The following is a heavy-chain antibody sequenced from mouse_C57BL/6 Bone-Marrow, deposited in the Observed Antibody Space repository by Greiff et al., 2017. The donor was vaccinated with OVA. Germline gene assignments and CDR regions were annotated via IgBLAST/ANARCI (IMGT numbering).Heavy chain of an antibody. CDR2: ISYSGST. CDR1: GYSITSGYD. D-gene: IGHD1-1*01. V-gene: IGHV3-1*01. J-gene: IGHJ2*01. CDR3: ASGPSSNYGSSPCDD. Sequence: EVQLKESGPGMVKPSQSLSLTCTVSGYSITSGYDWHWIRHFPGNKLGWMGYISYSGSTNYNSCLKSRISITHATSKNHLFLKLKSVTTENTATYYCASGPSSNYGSSPCDDGGQGTTPTVTS.